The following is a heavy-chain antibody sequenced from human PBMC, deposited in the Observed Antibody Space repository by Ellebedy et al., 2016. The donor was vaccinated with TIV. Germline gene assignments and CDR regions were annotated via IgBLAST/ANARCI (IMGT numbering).Heavy chain of an antibody. CDR3: AGSPSTGY. J-gene: IGHJ4*02. CDR1: GFTVNNNY. Sequence: GESLKISCAASGFTVNNNYMSWVRQAPGKGLDWVSVIYSGGSTYYADSMKGRFTISSDNSKNTLYLQMNSLRAEDTAVYYCAGSPSTGYWGQGTLVTVSS. CDR2: IYSGGST. V-gene: IGHV3-53*01. D-gene: IGHD4-17*01.